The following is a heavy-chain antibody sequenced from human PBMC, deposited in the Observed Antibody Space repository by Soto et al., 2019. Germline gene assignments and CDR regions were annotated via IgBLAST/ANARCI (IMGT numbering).Heavy chain of an antibody. Sequence: QITLKESGPTLVRPTQTLTLTCTFSGFSLSTTGVGVGWIRQPPGKALEWLALIYWDDDKRYSPSLKSRLTSTKDTSKNEVILTVTNMDPVDTATYYCEQRLRDYGVGRERANYFDTWGQGTLVTVSS. CDR2: IYWDDDK. D-gene: IGHD2-8*01. J-gene: IGHJ5*02. CDR3: EQRLRDYGVGRERANYFDT. CDR1: GFSLSTTGVG. V-gene: IGHV2-5*02.